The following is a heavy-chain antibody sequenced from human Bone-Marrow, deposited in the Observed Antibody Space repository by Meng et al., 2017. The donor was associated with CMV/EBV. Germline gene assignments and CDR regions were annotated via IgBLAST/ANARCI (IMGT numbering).Heavy chain of an antibody. Sequence: GESLKISCAASGFTFSSYAMHWVRQAPGKGLEWVAVISYDGSNKYYADSVKGRFTISRDNSKNTLYLQMNSLRAEDTAVYYCATFYNWNYHHGMDVWGQGTTVTVSS. V-gene: IGHV3-30-3*01. D-gene: IGHD1-20*01. CDR2: ISYDGSNK. J-gene: IGHJ6*02. CDR3: ATFYNWNYHHGMDV. CDR1: GFTFSSYA.